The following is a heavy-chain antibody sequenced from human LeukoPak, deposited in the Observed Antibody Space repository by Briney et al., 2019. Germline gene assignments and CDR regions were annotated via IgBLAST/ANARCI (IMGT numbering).Heavy chain of an antibody. V-gene: IGHV1-3*03. CDR3: ARVATDYYDSGHDAFDI. Sequence: ASVKVSCKASGYTFTSYAMHWVRQAPGQRLEWMGWINAGNGNTKYSQEFQGRVTITRDTSASTAYMELSSLRSEDMAVYYCARVATDYYDSGHDAFDIWGQGTMVTVSS. CDR2: INAGNGNT. D-gene: IGHD3-22*01. CDR1: GYTFTSYA. J-gene: IGHJ3*02.